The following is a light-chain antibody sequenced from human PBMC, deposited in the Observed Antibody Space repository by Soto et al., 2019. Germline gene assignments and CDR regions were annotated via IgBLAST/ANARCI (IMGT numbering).Light chain of an antibody. Sequence: DIVWTQSPGTLCLSPGGRATVACRASQSISSRYLAWFQQKPGQSPRLLIYGASSRPTGIPDRFSGSGSGTDFTLAISRLGPEDFAVYYCQQYNNWPITFGQGTRLEI. V-gene: IGKV3-20*01. CDR3: QQYNNWPIT. CDR1: QSISSRY. CDR2: GAS. J-gene: IGKJ5*01.